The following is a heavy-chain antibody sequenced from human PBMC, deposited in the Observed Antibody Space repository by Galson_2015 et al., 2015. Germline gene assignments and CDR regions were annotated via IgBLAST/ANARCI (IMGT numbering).Heavy chain of an antibody. D-gene: IGHD6-19*01. J-gene: IGHJ1*01. CDR3: ARHKGGSSDWSFQH. CDR2: INPNSGNT. V-gene: IGHV1-2*06. Sequence: QAPGQGLEWMGRINPNSGNTNSTQKFQGRVALTRDTSITTVYMELSSVTAADTAVYYCARHKGGSSDWSFQHWGQGTLVTVSS.